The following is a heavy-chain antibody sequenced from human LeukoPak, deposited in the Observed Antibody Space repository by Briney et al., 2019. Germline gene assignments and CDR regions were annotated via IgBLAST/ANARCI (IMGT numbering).Heavy chain of an antibody. Sequence: GGSLRLSCAASGFTFSDYYMTWIRQAPGKGLEWVSCISDRSSYTNYADSVKGRFTISRDNSKNTLFLQMNSLRAEDPAVYYCARDLGRDWGQGTLVTVSS. J-gene: IGHJ4*02. CDR3: ARDLGRD. D-gene: IGHD2-15*01. CDR1: GFTFSDYY. V-gene: IGHV3-11*05. CDR2: ISDRSSYT.